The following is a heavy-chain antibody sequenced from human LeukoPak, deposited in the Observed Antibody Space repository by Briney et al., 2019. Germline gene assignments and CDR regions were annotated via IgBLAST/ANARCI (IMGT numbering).Heavy chain of an antibody. D-gene: IGHD5-24*01. CDR1: GGSISSSGYY. J-gene: IGHJ4*02. Sequence: SETLSLTCTVSGGSISSSGYYWGWIRQPPGKGLEWIGSIYHSGSIYSNPSLKSRVTISVDTSKNQFSLKLSSVTAADTAVFYCARWVATFDFWGQGTLVTVSS. V-gene: IGHV4-39*01. CDR2: IYHSGSI. CDR3: ARWVATFDF.